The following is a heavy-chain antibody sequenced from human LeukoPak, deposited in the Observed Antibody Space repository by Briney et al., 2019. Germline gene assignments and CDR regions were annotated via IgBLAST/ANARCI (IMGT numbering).Heavy chain of an antibody. J-gene: IGHJ3*01. CDR2: IRSKTHGGTP. CDR1: GFTFGDYA. Sequence: GGSLRLSCTASGFTFGDYAFSWVRQAPGKGLQWVTFIRSKTHGGTPEYAASVKGRFTVSRDDSKSIAYLQIDSLKTEDTAVYYCTRARYYGSASYYSDAFGVWGQGTLVTVSS. D-gene: IGHD3-10*01. V-gene: IGHV3-49*04. CDR3: TRARYYGSASYYSDAFGV.